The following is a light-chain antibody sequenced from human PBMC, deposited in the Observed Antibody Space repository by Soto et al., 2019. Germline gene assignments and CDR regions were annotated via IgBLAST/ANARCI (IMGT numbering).Light chain of an antibody. CDR2: AAS. J-gene: IGKJ4*01. V-gene: IGKV1-39*01. CDR3: QQIYSAPLT. CDR1: QSITTY. Sequence: DIPMTQAPSSLSASVGDRVPITCRASQSITTYLNWYRQKPEKAPKLLIYAASSLQSGVPSRFSGSGSETEFTLSISSLQPEDFATYFCQQIYSAPLTFAQGTKVDIK.